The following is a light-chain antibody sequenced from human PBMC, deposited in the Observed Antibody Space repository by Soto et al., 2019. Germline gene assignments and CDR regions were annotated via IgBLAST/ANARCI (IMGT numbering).Light chain of an antibody. Sequence: SVLPRPASVSGSPGEAITISCTGTSSDVGGYKYVSWYQQHPDKAPKLIIYDVTNRPSGISNRFSGSKSGNTASLTISGLQAEDEADYYCSSYTSSSSYVFGTGTKVTVL. CDR1: SSDVGGYKY. CDR3: SSYTSSSSYV. J-gene: IGLJ1*01. CDR2: DVT. V-gene: IGLV2-14*01.